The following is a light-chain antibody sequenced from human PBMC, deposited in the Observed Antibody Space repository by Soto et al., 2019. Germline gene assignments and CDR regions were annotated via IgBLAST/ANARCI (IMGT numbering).Light chain of an antibody. CDR1: QYINTR. CDR3: QQYGST. Sequence: EIVLTQSPATLSSFPGDRVTLSCRASQYINTRLAWYQHRPGQAPRLLIYGASSRATGIPDRFSGSGSGTDFTLTISRLEPEDFAVYYCQQYGSTFGQGTKVDIK. V-gene: IGKV3-20*01. CDR2: GAS. J-gene: IGKJ1*01.